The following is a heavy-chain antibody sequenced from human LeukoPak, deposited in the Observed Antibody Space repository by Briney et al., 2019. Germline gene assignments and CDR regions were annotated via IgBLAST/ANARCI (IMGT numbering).Heavy chain of an antibody. CDR1: GFTFSSYG. J-gene: IGHJ4*02. CDR2: ISYDGSNK. CDR3: AKDRRRTTAAALDY. V-gene: IGHV3-30*18. D-gene: IGHD1-7*01. Sequence: PRRSLRLSCAASGFTFSSYGMHWVGQAPGKGLEWVAVISYDGSNKYYADSVKGRFTISRDNSKNTLYLQMNSLRAEDTAVYYCAKDRRRTTAAALDYWGQGALGTVSS.